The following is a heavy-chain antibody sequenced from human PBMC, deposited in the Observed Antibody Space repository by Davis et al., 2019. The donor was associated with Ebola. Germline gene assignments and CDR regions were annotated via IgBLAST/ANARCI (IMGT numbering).Heavy chain of an antibody. V-gene: IGHV1-18*01. CDR1: GYTFTSYG. CDR2: ISAYNGNT. Sequence: ASVKVSCKASGYTFTSYGISWVRQAPGQGLEWMGWISAYNGNTNYAQKLQGRVTMTTDTSTSTAYMELRSLRSYDTAVYYCASGTRSSSTLYYYYGMDVWGQGTTVTVSS. D-gene: IGHD6-6*01. J-gene: IGHJ6*02. CDR3: ASGTRSSSTLYYYYGMDV.